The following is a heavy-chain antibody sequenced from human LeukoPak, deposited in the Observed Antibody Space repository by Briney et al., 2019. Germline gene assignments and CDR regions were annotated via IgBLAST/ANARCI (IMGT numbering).Heavy chain of an antibody. J-gene: IGHJ4*02. Sequence: ASVKVSCKASGGTFSSYAISWVRQAPGQGLEWMGGIIPIFGTANYAQKFQGRVTITADKSTSTAYMELSSLRSEDTAVYYCATTNSWIQLWSTHDYWGQGTLVTVSS. V-gene: IGHV1-69*06. CDR2: IIPIFGTA. D-gene: IGHD5-18*01. CDR1: GGTFSSYA. CDR3: ATTNSWIQLWSTHDY.